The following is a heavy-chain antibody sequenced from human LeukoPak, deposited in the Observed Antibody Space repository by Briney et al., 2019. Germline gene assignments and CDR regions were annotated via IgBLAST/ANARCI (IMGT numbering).Heavy chain of an antibody. Sequence: ASVKVSCKASGYTFTSYAMHWVRQAPGQRLEWMGWINAGNGNTKYSQKFQGRVTITRDTSARTAYMELSSLRSEDTAVYYCARDTNVQLERRNYYGMDVWGQGTTVTVSS. J-gene: IGHJ6*02. CDR2: INAGNGNT. D-gene: IGHD1-1*01. CDR1: GYTFTSYA. V-gene: IGHV1-3*01. CDR3: ARDTNVQLERRNYYGMDV.